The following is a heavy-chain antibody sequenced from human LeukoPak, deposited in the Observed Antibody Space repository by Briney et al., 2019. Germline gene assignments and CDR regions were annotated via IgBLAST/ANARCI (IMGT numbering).Heavy chain of an antibody. CDR2: IIPIFGTA. V-gene: IGHV1-69*05. CDR3: AREGEAAAGTESPTINWFDP. CDR1: GGTFSSYA. J-gene: IGHJ5*02. Sequence: ASVKVSCKASGGTFSSYAISWVRQAPGQGLEWMRRIIPIFGTANYAQKFQSRVTITTDESTSTAYMELSSLRSEDTAVYYCAREGEAAAGTESPTINWFDPWGQGTLVTVSS. D-gene: IGHD6-13*01.